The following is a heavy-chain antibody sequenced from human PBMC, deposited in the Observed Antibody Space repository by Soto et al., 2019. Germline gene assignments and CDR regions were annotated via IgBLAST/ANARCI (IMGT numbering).Heavy chain of an antibody. CDR3: AKDLSYYDSSGRLGFDI. Sequence: EVQLLESGGGLVQPGGSLRLSCAASGFTFSSYAMSWVRQAPGKGLEWVSAISGSGGSTYYADSVKGRFTISRDNSKNTLDLQMNSLRAEDTAVYYCAKDLSYYDSSGRLGFDIWGQGTMVTVSS. CDR2: ISGSGGST. J-gene: IGHJ3*02. D-gene: IGHD3-22*01. CDR1: GFTFSSYA. V-gene: IGHV3-23*01.